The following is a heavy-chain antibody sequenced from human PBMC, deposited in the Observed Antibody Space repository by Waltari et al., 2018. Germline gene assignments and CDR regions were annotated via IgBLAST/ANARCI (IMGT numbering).Heavy chain of an antibody. D-gene: IGHD4-17*01. CDR1: GFTFTTYS. CDR3: ARSSTTVTTFG. CDR2: ISSSSLYM. V-gene: IGHV3-21*01. J-gene: IGHJ4*02. Sequence: EVQLVASGGGLVKAGGSMRLSCAACGFTFTTYSMNWVRQAPGKGLEWVSSISSSSLYMSYADSVKGRVTISRDNAKNSLYLQMNSLRVEDTAVYYCARSSTTVTTFGWGQGTLVTVSS.